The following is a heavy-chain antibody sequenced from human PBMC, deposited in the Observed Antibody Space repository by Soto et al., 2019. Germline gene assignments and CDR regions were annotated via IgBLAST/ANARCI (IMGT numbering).Heavy chain of an antibody. CDR1: GYTFTSYD. CDR2: MNPNSGNT. CDR3: ARGLSSSWDPNWFDT. Sequence: ASVKVSCKASGYTFTSYDINWVRQATGQGLEWMGWMNPNSGNTGYAQKFQGRVTMTRNTSISTAYMELSSLRSEDTAVYYCARGLSSSWDPNWFDTWGQGTLVTVSS. V-gene: IGHV1-8*01. D-gene: IGHD6-13*01. J-gene: IGHJ5*02.